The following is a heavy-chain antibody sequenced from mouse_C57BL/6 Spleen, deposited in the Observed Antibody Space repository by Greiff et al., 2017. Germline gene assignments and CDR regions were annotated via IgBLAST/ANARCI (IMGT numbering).Heavy chain of an antibody. CDR2: IYPGSGST. CDR1: GYTFTSYW. Sequence: VQLQQPGAELAKPGASVKMSCKASGYTFTSYWITWVKQRPGPGLEWIGDIYPGSGSTNYNEKFKSKATLTVDTSSSTAYMQLSSLTSEDSAVYYCARWDYYGSSPWFAYWGQGTLVTVSA. CDR3: ARWDYYGSSPWFAY. D-gene: IGHD1-1*01. J-gene: IGHJ3*01. V-gene: IGHV1-55*01.